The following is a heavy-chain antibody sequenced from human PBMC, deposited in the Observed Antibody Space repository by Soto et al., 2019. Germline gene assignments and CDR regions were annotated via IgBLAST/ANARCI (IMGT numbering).Heavy chain of an antibody. V-gene: IGHV5-51*01. Sequence: GDSLKISCKGSGYSFTSYWIGWVRQMPGKGLEWMGIIYPGDSDTRYSPSFQGQVTISADKSISTAYLQWSSLKASDTAMYYCARYATYYYDSSGYSGQLYYYYGMDVWGQGTTVTVSS. D-gene: IGHD3-22*01. CDR1: GYSFTSYW. CDR2: IYPGDSDT. CDR3: ARYATYYYDSSGYSGQLYYYYGMDV. J-gene: IGHJ6*02.